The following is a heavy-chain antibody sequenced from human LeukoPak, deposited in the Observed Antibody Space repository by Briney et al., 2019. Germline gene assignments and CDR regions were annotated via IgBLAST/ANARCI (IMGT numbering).Heavy chain of an antibody. J-gene: IGHJ4*02. CDR1: GYTFTNFP. D-gene: IGHD1-26*01. CDR2: ISAYNGYT. V-gene: IGHV1-18*01. CDR3: ARVGGNYEGLIDY. Sequence: GAAVKGSCKASGYTFTNFPIGWVRQAPGQGNEWMGWISAYNGYTKYAPTLQGRVTMTTDTSTSTAYMQLRSLRSDDTAMYYCARVGGNYEGLIDYWGQGTLVTVSS.